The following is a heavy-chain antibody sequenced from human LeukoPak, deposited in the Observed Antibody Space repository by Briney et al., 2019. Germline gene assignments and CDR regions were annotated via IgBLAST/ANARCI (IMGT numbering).Heavy chain of an antibody. CDR2: IKQDGSET. V-gene: IGHV3-7*01. CDR3: ARQRYSDY. CDR1: GFTLTSYW. Sequence: GGSLRLSCAASGFTLTSYWMTWVRQAPGKGLEWVANIKQDGSETSYVDSVKGRFTISRDNAKNSLYLQMNSLRAEDTAVYYCARQRYSDYWGQGTLVTVSS. J-gene: IGHJ4*02. D-gene: IGHD3-9*01.